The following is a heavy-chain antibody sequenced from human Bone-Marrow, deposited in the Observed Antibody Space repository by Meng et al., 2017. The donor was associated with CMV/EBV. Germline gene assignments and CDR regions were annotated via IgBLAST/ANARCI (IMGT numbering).Heavy chain of an antibody. CDR3: ARRAAADMYYFDY. D-gene: IGHD6-13*01. CDR2: INPNSGGT. V-gene: IGHV1-2*02. CDR1: GYTFTGYY. Sequence: QVQLVQSGAELKKPXASVKVSCKASGYTFTGYYMHWVRQAPGQGLEWMGWINPNSGGTNYAQKFQGRVTMTRDTSISTAYMELSRLRSDDTAVYYCARRAAADMYYFDYWGQGTLVTVSS. J-gene: IGHJ4*02.